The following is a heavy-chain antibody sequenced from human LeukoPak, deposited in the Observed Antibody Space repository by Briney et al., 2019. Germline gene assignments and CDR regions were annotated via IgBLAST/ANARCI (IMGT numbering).Heavy chain of an antibody. J-gene: IGHJ4*02. CDR3: ARDKEGFAY. V-gene: IGHV1-46*01. CDR2: IYPRDGST. Sequence: ASVKVSCKASGYTFTSNYIHWVRQAPGQGLEWMGMIYPRDGSTSYAQKFQGRVTVTRDTSTSTVHMELSGLRSEDTAVYYCARDKEGFAYGGQGTLVTVSS. CDR1: GYTFTSNY.